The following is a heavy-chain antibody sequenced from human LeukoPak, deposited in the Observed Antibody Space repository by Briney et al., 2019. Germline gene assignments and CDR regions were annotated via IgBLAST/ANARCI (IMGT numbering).Heavy chain of an antibody. J-gene: IGHJ1*01. CDR1: GGSISSSSYY. V-gene: IGHV4-39*02. CDR2: IYYSGNT. Sequence: PSETLSLTCTVSGGSISSSSYYWGWIRQSPGKGLEWIGSIYYSGNTYFNPSLQSRVTMSVDTSKNHFSLKLSSVTAADTAVYYCARLIRAVSDRWGQGTLVTVSS. D-gene: IGHD4-11*01. CDR3: ARLIRAVSDR.